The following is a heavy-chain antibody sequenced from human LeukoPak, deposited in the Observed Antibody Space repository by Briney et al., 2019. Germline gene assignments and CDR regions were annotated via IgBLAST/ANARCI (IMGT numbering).Heavy chain of an antibody. CDR1: GFTFGSYA. CDR3: AKTRAGNSSGRDPGWPMDY. CDR2: ISGSGGIT. Sequence: GGSLTLSCAASGFTFGSYAIYWVRQAPGKGPEWVSGISGSGGITYFADSVKGRFIISRDNSKNTVYLQINNLRAEDTALYYCAKTRAGNSSGRDPGWPMDYWGQGTLVTVSS. J-gene: IGHJ4*02. V-gene: IGHV3-23*01. D-gene: IGHD3-22*01.